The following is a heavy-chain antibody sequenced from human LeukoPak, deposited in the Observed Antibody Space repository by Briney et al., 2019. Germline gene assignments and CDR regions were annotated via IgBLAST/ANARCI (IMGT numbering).Heavy chain of an antibody. CDR2: IYYSGST. J-gene: IGHJ4*02. CDR3: ARWLDSGWFYYFDY. D-gene: IGHD6-19*01. Sequence: PSETLSLTCTVSGGSITSYYWSWIRQPPGKGLEWVGYIYYSGSTNYNPSLKSRVTISVDMSKNQFSLKLSSVTAADTAVYYCARWLDSGWFYYFDYWGQGTLVTVSS. CDR1: GGSITSYY. V-gene: IGHV4-59*01.